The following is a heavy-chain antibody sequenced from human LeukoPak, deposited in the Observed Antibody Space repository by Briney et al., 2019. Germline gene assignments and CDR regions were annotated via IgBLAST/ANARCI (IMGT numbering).Heavy chain of an antibody. CDR2: VSGSGGSR. J-gene: IGHJ4*02. Sequence: AGSLRLSCAASGFMFSSYAMSWVRQAPGKGLEWVSAVSGSGGSRYYADSVKGRFTISRDNSKNTLYLEMNSLRAEDTAVYYCARRGSSGWYDYWGQGTLVTVSS. CDR1: GFMFSSYA. D-gene: IGHD6-19*01. V-gene: IGHV3-23*01. CDR3: ARRGSSGWYDY.